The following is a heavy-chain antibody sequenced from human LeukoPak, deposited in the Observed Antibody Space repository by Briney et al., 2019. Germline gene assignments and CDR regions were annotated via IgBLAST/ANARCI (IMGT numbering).Heavy chain of an antibody. J-gene: IGHJ4*02. D-gene: IGHD3-22*01. V-gene: IGHV3-30*18. CDR3: AKGQGVGMIVVDGDYFDY. CDR2: ISYDGSNK. Sequence: GGSLRLSCAASGFTFSSYGMHWVRQAPGKGLEWVAVISYDGSNKYYADSVKGRFTISRDNSKNTLYLQMNSLRAEDTAVYYCAKGQGVGMIVVDGDYFDYWGQGTLVTVSS. CDR1: GFTFSSYG.